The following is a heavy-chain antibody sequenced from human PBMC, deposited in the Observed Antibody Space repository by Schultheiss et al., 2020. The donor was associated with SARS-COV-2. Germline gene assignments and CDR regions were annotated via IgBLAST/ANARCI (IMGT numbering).Heavy chain of an antibody. CDR1: GFTFSSYA. V-gene: IGHV3-23*01. CDR2: ISGSGGST. CDR3: TTDAYYDILTGYYGGYY. J-gene: IGHJ4*02. Sequence: GGSLRLSCAASGFTFSSYAMSWVRQAPGKGLEWVSAISGSGGSTYYADSVKGRFTISRDNSKNTLYLQMNSLRAEDTAVYYCTTDAYYDILTGYYGGYYWGQGTLVTVSS. D-gene: IGHD3-9*01.